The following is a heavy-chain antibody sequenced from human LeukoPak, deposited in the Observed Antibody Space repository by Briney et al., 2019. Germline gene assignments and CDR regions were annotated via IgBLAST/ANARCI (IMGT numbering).Heavy chain of an antibody. D-gene: IGHD3-16*01. Sequence: PSETLSLTCTVSGCTISSYYWSWIRQPPGKGLEWVGYIYYSGSTNYNPSLKSRVTTSVATSKNQFSLKLSSVTAADTAVYFCARERGGSKLSGLYGRDYYYMDVWGKGTTVTVSS. CDR2: IYYSGST. V-gene: IGHV4-59*01. CDR3: ARERGGSKLSGLYGRDYYYMDV. CDR1: GCTISSYY. J-gene: IGHJ6*03.